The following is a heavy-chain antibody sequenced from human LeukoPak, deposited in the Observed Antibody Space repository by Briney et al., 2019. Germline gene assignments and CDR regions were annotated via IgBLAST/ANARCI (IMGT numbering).Heavy chain of an antibody. CDR1: GYSFTSYW. D-gene: IGHD6-6*01. CDR3: ARQRKSIAARGDYYYYMDV. J-gene: IGHJ6*03. CDR2: IYPGDSDT. Sequence: PGESLQISCQGSGYSFTSYWIGWVRQLPGKGLEWMGIIYPGDSDTRYSPSFQGQVTISADKSISTAYLQWSSLKASDTAMYYCARQRKSIAARGDYYYYMDVWGKGTTVTVSS. V-gene: IGHV5-51*01.